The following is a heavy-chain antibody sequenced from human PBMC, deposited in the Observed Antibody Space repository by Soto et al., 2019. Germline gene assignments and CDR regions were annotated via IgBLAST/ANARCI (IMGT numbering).Heavy chain of an antibody. CDR2: IWYDGSNK. CDR3: ARDFQANKAYYFDY. V-gene: IGHV3-33*01. Sequence: GGSLRLSCAASGFTFSSYGMHWVRQAPGKGLEWVAVIWYDGSNKYYADSVKGRFTISRDNSKNTLYLQMNSLRAEDTAVYYCARDFQANKAYYFDYWGQGTLVTVSS. J-gene: IGHJ4*02. CDR1: GFTFSSYG.